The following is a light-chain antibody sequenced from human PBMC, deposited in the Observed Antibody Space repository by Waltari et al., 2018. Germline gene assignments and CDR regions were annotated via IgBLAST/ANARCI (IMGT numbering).Light chain of an antibody. V-gene: IGKV3-11*01. CDR2: DAS. CDR3: QQRNIWPNT. J-gene: IGKJ2*01. CDR1: QSVGSN. Sequence: EIVLTQSPATLSLSPGERATLSCRASQSVGSNLAWYQQKPGQAPRLLIYDASSRATGVPARFSGSGSGTEFTLTISSLEPEDFAVFYCQQRNIWPNTFGQGTKLEIK.